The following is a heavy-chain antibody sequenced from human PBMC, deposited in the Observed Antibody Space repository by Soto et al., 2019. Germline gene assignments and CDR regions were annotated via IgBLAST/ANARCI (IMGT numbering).Heavy chain of an antibody. J-gene: IGHJ5*02. V-gene: IGHV4-34*01. CDR2: INHSGST. Sequence: QVQLQQWGAGLLKPSETLSLTCAVYGGSFSGYYWSWIRQPPGKGLEWIGEINHSGSTNYNPSLKSRVTISVDTSKNQFSLKLSSVTAADTAVYYCARRRLLWFGELGWFDPWGQGTLVTVYS. CDR3: ARRRLLWFGELGWFDP. D-gene: IGHD3-10*01. CDR1: GGSFSGYY.